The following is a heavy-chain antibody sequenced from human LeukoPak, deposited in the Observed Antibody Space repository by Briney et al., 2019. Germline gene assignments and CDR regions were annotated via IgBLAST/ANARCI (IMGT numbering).Heavy chain of an antibody. CDR1: GFTFSTFA. J-gene: IGHJ4*02. Sequence: GGSLRLSCTASGFTFSTFAMHWVRQAPGKGLEWVAVIWYDGSNKYYADSVKGRFTISRDNSKNTLYLQMNSLRADDTAVYYCARDTSMTTVTTQYFWGQGTLVTVSS. V-gene: IGHV3-33*01. CDR2: IWYDGSNK. CDR3: ARDTSMTTVTTQYF. D-gene: IGHD4-17*01.